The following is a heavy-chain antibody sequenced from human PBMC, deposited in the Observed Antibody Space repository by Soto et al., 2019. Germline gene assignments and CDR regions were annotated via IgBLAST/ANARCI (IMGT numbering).Heavy chain of an antibody. CDR2: IFSNDEK. J-gene: IGHJ6*03. V-gene: IGHV2-26*01. CDR1: GFSLSDARMG. CDR3: ARITYLRFPEVDHYPYMAV. D-gene: IGHD3-3*01. Sequence: GPTLVNRTERLTLTCTFCGFSLSDARMGVSWIRQPPGKALEWLAHIFSNDEKSYSTSLKSRLTISKDTSKSQVVLTMTNMDPVDTATYYCARITYLRFPEVDHYPYMAVWRTGT.